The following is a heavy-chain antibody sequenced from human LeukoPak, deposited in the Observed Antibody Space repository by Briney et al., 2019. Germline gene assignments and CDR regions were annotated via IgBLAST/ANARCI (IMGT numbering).Heavy chain of an antibody. D-gene: IGHD3-10*01. Sequence: KPSETLSLTCTVSGGSISSSTYYCGWIRQPPGKGLEWIGSIYYRGSTYYNPSLKSRITMSVDTSKNQFSLKLSSVTAADTAIYYCARLSGSGNQIAYWGQGTLVTVSS. CDR2: IYYRGST. J-gene: IGHJ4*02. V-gene: IGHV4-39*01. CDR3: ARLSGSGNQIAY. CDR1: GGSISSSTYY.